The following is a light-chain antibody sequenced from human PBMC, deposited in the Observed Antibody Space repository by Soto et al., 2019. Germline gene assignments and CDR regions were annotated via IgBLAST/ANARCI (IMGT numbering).Light chain of an antibody. CDR1: QYISSW. Sequence: DIQMTQSPSTLSAFVGDRVTLPCRASQYISSWLAWYQNKPWNAPQLLIYKASDLQSGVPSRFIVSGSGTEVSLTASSLQPDGLATYYFHQYHSYPWTFGRGTNV. CDR2: KAS. CDR3: HQYHSYPWT. V-gene: IGKV1-5*03. J-gene: IGKJ1*01.